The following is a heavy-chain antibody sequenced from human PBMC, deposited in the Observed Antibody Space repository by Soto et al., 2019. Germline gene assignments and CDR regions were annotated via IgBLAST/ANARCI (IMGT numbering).Heavy chain of an antibody. D-gene: IGHD6-19*01. J-gene: IGHJ3*02. CDR2: IYHSGST. CDR1: GGSISSSNW. V-gene: IGHV4-4*02. CDR3: ASGRNSGWYAFDI. Sequence: SETLSLTCAVSGGSISSSNWWSWVRQPPGKGLEWIGEIYHSGSTNYNPSLKSRVTISVDKSKNQFSLKLSSVTAADTAVYHCASGRNSGWYAFDIWGQGTMVTVSS.